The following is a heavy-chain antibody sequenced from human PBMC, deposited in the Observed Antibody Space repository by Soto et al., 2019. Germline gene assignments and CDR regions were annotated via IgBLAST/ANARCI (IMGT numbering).Heavy chain of an antibody. Sequence: PGGSLRLSCAASGFTFSSYAMSWVRQAPGKGLEWVSGINGSGGSTDYADSVKGRFTLSRDNSKNTLYLQMNRLRAEDTAVYYCAKDDGSAYSYGPDYWGQGTLVTVSS. CDR2: INGSGGST. J-gene: IGHJ4*02. CDR3: AKDDGSAYSYGPDY. CDR1: GFTFSSYA. V-gene: IGHV3-23*01. D-gene: IGHD5-18*01.